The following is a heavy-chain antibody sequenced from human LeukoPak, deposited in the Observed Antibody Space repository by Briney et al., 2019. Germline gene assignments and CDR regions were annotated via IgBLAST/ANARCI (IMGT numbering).Heavy chain of an antibody. J-gene: IGHJ4*02. CDR2: FDPEDGET. CDR1: GYTLTDLS. CDR3: ATVNPYGSGSYLDY. V-gene: IGHV1-24*01. D-gene: IGHD3-10*01. Sequence: GASVKVSCKASGYTLTDLSMHWVRQAPGKGLEWMGGFDPEDGETIYAQKFQGRVTMTEDTSTDTAYMELSSLRSEDTAVYYCATVNPYGSGSYLDYWGQGTLVTVSS.